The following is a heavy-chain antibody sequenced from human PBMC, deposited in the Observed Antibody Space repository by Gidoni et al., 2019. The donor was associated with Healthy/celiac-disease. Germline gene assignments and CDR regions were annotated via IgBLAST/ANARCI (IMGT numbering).Heavy chain of an antibody. V-gene: IGHV4-31*03. CDR2: SYYSGST. CDR1: GGSISSGGYY. Sequence: QVQLQESGPGLVKPSQTLSLTCTVSGGSISSGGYYWSWIRQHPGKGLEWIGYSYYSGSTYYNPSLKSRVTISVDTSKNQFSLKLSSVTAADTAVYYCARVQYDILTGYPSFDYWGQGTLVTVSS. J-gene: IGHJ4*02. CDR3: ARVQYDILTGYPSFDY. D-gene: IGHD3-9*01.